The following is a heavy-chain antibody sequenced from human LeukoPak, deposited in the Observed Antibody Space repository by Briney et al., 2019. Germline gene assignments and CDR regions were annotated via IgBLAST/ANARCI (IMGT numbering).Heavy chain of an antibody. J-gene: IGHJ4*02. CDR1: GFGFSSYA. CDR3: AKEDQESAFGGTTTFDY. CDR2: ISGGGGTT. Sequence: GGSLRLSCAASGFGFSSYAMNWVRQAPGKGLEWVSGISGGGGTTNYADSVKGRFIISRDNSRNTLYLQMNSLRAEDTAVYFCAKEDQESAFGGTTTFDYWGQGTLVTVSS. D-gene: IGHD3-16*01. V-gene: IGHV3-23*01.